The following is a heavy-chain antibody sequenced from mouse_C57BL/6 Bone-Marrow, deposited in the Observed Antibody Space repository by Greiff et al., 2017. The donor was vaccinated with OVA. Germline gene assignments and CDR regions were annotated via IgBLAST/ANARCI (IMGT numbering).Heavy chain of an antibody. J-gene: IGHJ2*01. CDR3: AREGYDGYYVYYFDY. D-gene: IGHD2-3*01. V-gene: IGHV1-15*01. Sequence: QVQLQQSGAELVRPGASVTLSCKASGYTFTDYEMHWVKQTPVHGLEWIGAIDPETGGTAYNQKFKGKAILTADTSSSTAYMQLSSLTSEVSAVYYCAREGYDGYYVYYFDYWGQGTTLTVSS. CDR2: IDPETGGT. CDR1: GYTFTDYE.